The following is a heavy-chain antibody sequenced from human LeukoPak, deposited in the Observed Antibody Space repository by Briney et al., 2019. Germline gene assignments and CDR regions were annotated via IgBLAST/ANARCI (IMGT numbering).Heavy chain of an antibody. V-gene: IGHV3-7*04. CDR3: ARGYDFSWDY. CDR1: GFTFSTYW. Sequence: GGSLRLCCAASGFTFSTYWMSWVRQAPGKGLEWVANIHQDGNKKYYVDSVKGRFTISRDNAKNSLYLQMNSLRVEDTAVYYCARGYDFSWDYWGQGTLVTVSS. D-gene: IGHD1-1*01. J-gene: IGHJ4*02. CDR2: IHQDGNKK.